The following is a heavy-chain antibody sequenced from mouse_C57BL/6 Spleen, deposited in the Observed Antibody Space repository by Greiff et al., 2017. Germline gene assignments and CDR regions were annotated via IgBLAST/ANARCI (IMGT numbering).Heavy chain of an antibody. Sequence: VQLKESGPGLVKPSQSLSLSCNVTGYSFTSGYDWHWIRPFPGINLEWMGFISYSGSTTYNPSLNSRISITHATSKNHFFLKLNSVSTEDTATYCCARACYCSSYFGYWGQGTTLTVSA. J-gene: IGHJ2*01. CDR2: ISYSGST. CDR1: GYSFTSGYD. CDR3: ARACYCSSYFGY. D-gene: IGHD1-1*01. V-gene: IGHV3-1*01.